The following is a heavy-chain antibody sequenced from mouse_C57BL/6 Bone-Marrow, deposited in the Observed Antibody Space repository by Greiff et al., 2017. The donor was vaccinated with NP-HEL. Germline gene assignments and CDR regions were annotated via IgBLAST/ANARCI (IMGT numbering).Heavy chain of an antibody. J-gene: IGHJ4*01. CDR3: AREGYDGPYAMDY. D-gene: IGHD2-3*01. CDR2: IDPSDSYT. CDR1: GYTFTSYW. V-gene: IGHV1-69*01. Sequence: QVQLQQPGAELVMPGASVKLSCKASGYTFTSYWMHWVKQRPGQGLEWIGEIDPSDSYTNYNQKFKGKSTLTVDKSSSTAYMQLSSLTSEDSAVYYCAREGYDGPYAMDYWGQGTSVTVSS.